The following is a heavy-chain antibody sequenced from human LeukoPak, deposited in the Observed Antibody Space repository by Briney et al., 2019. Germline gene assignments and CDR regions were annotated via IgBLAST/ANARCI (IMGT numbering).Heavy chain of an antibody. J-gene: IGHJ4*02. D-gene: IGHD3-16*02. CDR3: AKDRSGPTIDY. Sequence: AGSLRLSCAASGFTFSSYAMSWVRQAPGKGLEWVSAISGSGGSTYYADSVKGRFPISRDNSKNTLYLQMNSLRAEDTAVYYCAKDRSGPTIDYWGQGTLVTVSS. CDR1: GFTFSSYA. CDR2: ISGSGGST. V-gene: IGHV3-23*01.